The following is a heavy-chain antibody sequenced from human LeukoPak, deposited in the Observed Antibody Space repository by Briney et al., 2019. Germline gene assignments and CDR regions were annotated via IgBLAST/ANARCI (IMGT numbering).Heavy chain of an antibody. D-gene: IGHD2-15*01. Sequence: GGSLRLSCAASGLTFNNAWMSWVRQAPGKGLEWVGRIRSRSAGGTTDYGAPVKGRFTISRDDSKNTPYLQMNSLKTEDTAVYYCSTGGGTHDYWGQGTLVTVSS. J-gene: IGHJ4*02. CDR1: GLTFNNAW. CDR3: STGGGTHDY. V-gene: IGHV3-15*01. CDR2: IRSRSAGGTT.